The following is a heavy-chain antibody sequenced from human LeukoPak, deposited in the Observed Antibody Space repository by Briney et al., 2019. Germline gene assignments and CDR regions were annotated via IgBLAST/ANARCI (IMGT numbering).Heavy chain of an antibody. CDR3: AKGHSDYGTGFDL. J-gene: IGHJ4*02. D-gene: IGHD4-17*01. Sequence: GGSLRLSCVASGFTFSSFATSWVRQAPGEGLESVSLISGAGGSTYYADSVKGRFTISRDNSKNTPHLQMHRLRAADTAVYYCAKGHSDYGTGFDLWGQGTLVTVSS. CDR2: ISGAGGST. V-gene: IGHV3-23*01. CDR1: GFTFSSFA.